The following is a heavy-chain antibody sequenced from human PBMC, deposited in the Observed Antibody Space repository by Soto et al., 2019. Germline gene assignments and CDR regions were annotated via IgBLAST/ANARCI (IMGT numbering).Heavy chain of an antibody. V-gene: IGHV3-23*01. D-gene: IGHD3-22*01. CDR2: ISGSGVST. CDR3: AKSPGMYYYDSSGYYHYDY. Sequence: GSQRLSCAASGFTFSSYAMSWVRQAPGKGLEWVSAISGSGVSTYYADSVKGRFTISRDNSKNTLYLQMNSLRAEDTAVYYCAKSPGMYYYDSSGYYHYDYWGQGTLVTVSS. CDR1: GFTFSSYA. J-gene: IGHJ4*02.